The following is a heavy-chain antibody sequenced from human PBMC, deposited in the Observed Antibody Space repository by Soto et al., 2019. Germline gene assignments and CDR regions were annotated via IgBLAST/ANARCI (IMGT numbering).Heavy chain of an antibody. CDR1: GFTFSSYA. CDR2: ISGSGGST. J-gene: IGHJ4*02. D-gene: IGHD6-13*01. V-gene: IGHV3-23*01. Sequence: EVQLLESGGGLVQPGGSLRLSCAASGFTFSSYAMSWVRQAPGKGLEWVSAISGSGGSTYYADSVKGRFTISRDNSKNTLYLQMNRLRADDTAVYYCATGQPIAAGTYYYFDYWGQGTLVTVSS. CDR3: ATGQPIAAGTYYYFDY.